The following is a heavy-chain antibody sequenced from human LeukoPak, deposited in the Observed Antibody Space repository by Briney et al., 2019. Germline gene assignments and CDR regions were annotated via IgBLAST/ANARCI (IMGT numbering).Heavy chain of an antibody. Sequence: PGGSLRLSCAASGFTFDDYGMSWVRQAPGKGLEWVSCITSSSSYIYYADSVKGRFTISRDNAKNSLYLQMNSLRAEDTAVYYCSRQFSSYFGYWGQGTLVTVSS. V-gene: IGHV3-21*01. CDR1: GFTFDDYG. J-gene: IGHJ4*02. CDR2: ITSSSSYI. CDR3: SRQFSSYFGY.